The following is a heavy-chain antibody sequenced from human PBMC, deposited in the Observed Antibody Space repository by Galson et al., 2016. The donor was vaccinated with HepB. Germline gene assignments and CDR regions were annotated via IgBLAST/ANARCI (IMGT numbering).Heavy chain of an antibody. Sequence: CAISGDSVSSNSAAWNWIRQSPSRGLEWLGRTYYMSKLKKWYSDFAVSVRGRITINPDTSKNQFSLHLTSATPEDSALYFCARAPQYEHTSGYYYFDYWGQGTLVTVPS. CDR1: GDSVSSNSAA. J-gene: IGHJ4*02. CDR3: ARAPQYEHTSGYYYFDY. V-gene: IGHV6-1*01. CDR2: TYYMSKLKKWYS. D-gene: IGHD5-18*01.